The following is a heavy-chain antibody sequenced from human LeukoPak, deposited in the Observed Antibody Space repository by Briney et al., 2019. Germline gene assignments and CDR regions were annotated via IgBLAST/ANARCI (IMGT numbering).Heavy chain of an antibody. D-gene: IGHD4-17*01. Sequence: PGGSLRLSCAASGFTVSSNYMSWARQAPGKGLEWVSVIYSGGSTYYADSVKGRFTISRDNPKNTLYLQMNSLRAEDTAVYYCARGKDGDYRYDYWGQGTLVTVSS. CDR3: ARGKDGDYRYDY. J-gene: IGHJ4*02. V-gene: IGHV3-53*01. CDR1: GFTVSSNY. CDR2: IYSGGST.